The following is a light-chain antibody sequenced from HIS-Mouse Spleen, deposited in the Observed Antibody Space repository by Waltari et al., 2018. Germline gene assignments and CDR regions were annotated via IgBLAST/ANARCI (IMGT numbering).Light chain of an antibody. CDR2: EGS. CDR1: SSDVGSYNL. V-gene: IGLV2-23*01. Sequence: QSALTQPASVSGSPGQSITISCTGTSSDVGSYNLVSWYQQHPGKAPKLMIYEGSKRPSGLSNRVSGSKSGNTASLTISGLQAEDEADYYCCSYAGSSTLFGGGTKLTVL. CDR3: CSYAGSSTL. J-gene: IGLJ2*01.